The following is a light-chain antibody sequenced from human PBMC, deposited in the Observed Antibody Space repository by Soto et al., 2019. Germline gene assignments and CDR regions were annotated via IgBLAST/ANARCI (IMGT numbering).Light chain of an antibody. V-gene: IGLV1-40*01. CDR2: GNS. CDR3: QSYDSSLSGSV. Sequence: QSALTQQPSVSGAPGQRVTISCTGSSSNIGAGYDVHWYQQLPGTAPKLLIYGNSNRPSGVPDRFSGSKSGTSASLAITGLHAEDEADYYCQSYDSSLSGSVFGGGTKLTVL. CDR1: SSNIGAGYD. J-gene: IGLJ3*02.